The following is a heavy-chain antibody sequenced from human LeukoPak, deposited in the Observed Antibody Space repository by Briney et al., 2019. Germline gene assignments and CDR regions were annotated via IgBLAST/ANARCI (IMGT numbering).Heavy chain of an antibody. CDR1: GFTFSSYA. CDR2: ISGSGGGT. D-gene: IGHD3-22*01. V-gene: IGHV3-23*01. CDR3: AKDGVSSIKYYYDSSGYYYDN. J-gene: IGHJ4*02. Sequence: GGSLRLSCAASGFTFSSYAMSWVRQAPGKGLEWVSAISGSGGGTYYADSVKGRFTISRDNSKNTLYLQMNSLRAEDTAVYYCAKDGVSSIKYYYDSSGYYYDNWGQGTLVTVSS.